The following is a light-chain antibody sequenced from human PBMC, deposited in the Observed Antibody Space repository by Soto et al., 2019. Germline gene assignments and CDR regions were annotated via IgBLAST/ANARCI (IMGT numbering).Light chain of an antibody. CDR2: DVS. J-gene: IGLJ1*01. Sequence: QSALTQPRSVTGSPGQSVTISCTGTSSDVGGYNYVSWYQQHPVKAPKLMIYDVSKRPSGVPDRFSGSKSGNTSSLTISGLHAEAEADNYWCSYAGSDTHVFGTGTKVTVL. CDR3: CSYAGSDTHV. V-gene: IGLV2-11*01. CDR1: SSDVGGYNY.